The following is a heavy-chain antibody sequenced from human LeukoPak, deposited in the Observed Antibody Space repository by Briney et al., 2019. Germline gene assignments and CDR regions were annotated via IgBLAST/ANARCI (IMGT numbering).Heavy chain of an antibody. CDR2: ISISSSYI. V-gene: IGHV3-21*01. D-gene: IGHD5-18*01. CDR3: ARGSGYSDGFRGGEKEYYFDY. CDR1: GFTFSTYS. J-gene: IGHJ4*02. Sequence: GGSLRLSRAASGFTFSTYSMNWARQAPGEWLGWVSSISISSSYIYYADSVKGRFTISRDNAKNSLYLQMNSLRAEDTAVYYCARGSGYSDGFRGGEKEYYFDYWGQGTLVTVSS.